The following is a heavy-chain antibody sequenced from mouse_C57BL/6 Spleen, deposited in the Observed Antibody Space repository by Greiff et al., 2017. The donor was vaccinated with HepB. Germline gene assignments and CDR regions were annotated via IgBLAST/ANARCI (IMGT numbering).Heavy chain of an antibody. V-gene: IGHV5-6*01. J-gene: IGHJ2*01. D-gene: IGHD1-1*01. CDR1: GFTFSSYG. CDR3: ARLYYYGSRNYFDY. Sequence: EVQLVESGGDLVKPGGSLKLSCAASGFTFSSYGMSWVRQTPDKRLEWVATISSGGSYTYYPDSVKGRFTISRDNAKNTLYLQMSSLKSEDTAMYYCARLYYYGSRNYFDYWGQGTTLTVSS. CDR2: ISSGGSYT.